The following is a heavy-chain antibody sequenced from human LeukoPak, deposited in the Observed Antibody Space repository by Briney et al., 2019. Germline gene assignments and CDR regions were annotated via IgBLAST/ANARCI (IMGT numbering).Heavy chain of an antibody. Sequence: GGSLRLSCAASGFTFSSYWMSRVRQAPGKGLEWVANIKQDGSEKYYVDSVKGRFTISRDNAKNSLYLQMNSLRAEDTAVYYCARDRYDFWSGYLYYFDYWGQGTLVTVSS. CDR1: GFTFSSYW. J-gene: IGHJ4*02. V-gene: IGHV3-7*03. CDR3: ARDRYDFWSGYLYYFDY. CDR2: IKQDGSEK. D-gene: IGHD3-3*01.